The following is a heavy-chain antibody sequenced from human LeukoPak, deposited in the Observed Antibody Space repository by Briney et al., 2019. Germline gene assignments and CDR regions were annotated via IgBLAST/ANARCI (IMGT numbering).Heavy chain of an antibody. CDR3: AREFRYYDSSGYYPFDY. V-gene: IGHV1-2*02. CDR2: INPNSGGT. CDR1: GYTFTGYY. J-gene: IGHJ4*02. D-gene: IGHD3-22*01. Sequence: ASVKVSCKASGYTFTGYYMHWVRQAPGQGLEWMGWINPNSGGTNYAQKFQGRVTMARDTSISTAYMELSRLRSDDTAVYYCAREFRYYDSSGYYPFDYWGQGTLVTVSS.